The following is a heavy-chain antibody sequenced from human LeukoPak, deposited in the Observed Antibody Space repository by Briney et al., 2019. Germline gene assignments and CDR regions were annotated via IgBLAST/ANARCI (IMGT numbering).Heavy chain of an antibody. J-gene: IGHJ5*02. CDR2: IGGSGDST. D-gene: IGHD3-9*01. Sequence: PGGSLRLSCAASGFTFSNSVMGWVRQAPGKGLEWVSAIGGSGDSTYYTDSVTGRFTISRDNAKNTLYLHMNSLRAEDTALYYCAKLPTGYPNWFDPWGQGTLVTVSS. CDR1: GFTFSNSV. CDR3: AKLPTGYPNWFDP. V-gene: IGHV3-23*01.